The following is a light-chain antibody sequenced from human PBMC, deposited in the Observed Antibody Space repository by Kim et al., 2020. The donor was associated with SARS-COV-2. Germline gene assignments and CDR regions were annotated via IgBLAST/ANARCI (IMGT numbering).Light chain of an antibody. CDR2: AAS. V-gene: IGKV1-17*03. CDR1: QEISNF. CDR3: LQYKSYPYT. J-gene: IGKJ2*01. Sequence: SASVGDRVTIGSRSSQEISNFLAWFQQKPGKVPKRLIYAASSLQSGVPERFSGSGSGTEYSLTISSLQPEDLADYYCLQYKSYPYTLGQGTKLEI.